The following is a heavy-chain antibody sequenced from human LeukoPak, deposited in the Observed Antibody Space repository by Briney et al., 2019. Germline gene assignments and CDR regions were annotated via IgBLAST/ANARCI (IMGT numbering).Heavy chain of an antibody. CDR3: ARSTYDFRSGYYTPYYYYGMDV. CDR1: GFTFSSYA. V-gene: IGHV3-30*04. D-gene: IGHD3-3*01. J-gene: IGHJ6*02. Sequence: GRSLRLSCAASGFTFSSYAMHWVRQAPGKGLEWVAVISYDGSNKYYADSVKGRFTISRDNSKNTLYLQMNSLRAEDTAVYYCARSTYDFRSGYYTPYYYYGMDVWGQGTTVTVSS. CDR2: ISYDGSNK.